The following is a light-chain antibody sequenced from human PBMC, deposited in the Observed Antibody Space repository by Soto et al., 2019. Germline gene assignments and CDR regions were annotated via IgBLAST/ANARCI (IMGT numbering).Light chain of an antibody. J-gene: IGLJ2*01. V-gene: IGLV2-14*01. Sequence: QSVLTQPASVSGSPGQSITISCTGTSSDVDTYKYVSWYQQHPGKAPKLMIYEVSYRPSGVSDRFSGSKSGNTASLTISGLQAEDEADYYCCSYVGSTARVQFGGGTKVTVL. CDR3: CSYVGSTARVQ. CDR2: EVS. CDR1: SSDVDTYKY.